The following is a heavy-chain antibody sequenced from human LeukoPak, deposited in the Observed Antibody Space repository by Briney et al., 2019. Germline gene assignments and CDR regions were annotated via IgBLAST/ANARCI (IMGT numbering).Heavy chain of an antibody. D-gene: IGHD6-13*01. V-gene: IGHV4-61*02. CDR2: IYTSGST. Sequence: SETLSLTCTVSGGSISSGSYYWSWIRQPAGKGLERIGRIYTSGSTNYNPSLTSRVTMSVDTSKNQFSLKLSSVTAADTAVYFCARAYSSSWYFNWFDPWGQGTLVTVSS. CDR1: GGSISSGSYY. J-gene: IGHJ5*02. CDR3: ARAYSSSWYFNWFDP.